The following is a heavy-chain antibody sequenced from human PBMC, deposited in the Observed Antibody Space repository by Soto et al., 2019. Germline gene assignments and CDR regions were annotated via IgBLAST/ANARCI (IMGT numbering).Heavy chain of an antibody. Sequence: EVQLLESGGGLVQPGGSLRLSCAASGFTFSNFAMSWVRQAPGKGLEWVSATPGSGGNTYHADSVKGRFTISRDNSKNTLYLQMNSLRAEDTAVYFCVCRYQQLVTWGQGTMVTVSS. CDR3: VCRYQQLVT. CDR2: TPGSGGNT. V-gene: IGHV3-23*01. D-gene: IGHD6-13*01. J-gene: IGHJ3*01. CDR1: GFTFSNFA.